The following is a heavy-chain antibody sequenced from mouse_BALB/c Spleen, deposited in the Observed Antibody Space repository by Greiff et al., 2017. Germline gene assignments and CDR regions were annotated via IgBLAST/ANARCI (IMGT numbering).Heavy chain of an antibody. D-gene: IGHD1-1*01. CDR3: TREGSSTAWFAY. J-gene: IGHJ3*01. CDR2: ISSGGSYT. CDR1: GFTFSSYT. Sequence: EVQVVESGGGLVKPGGSLKLSCAASGFTFSSYTMSWVRQTPEKRLEWVATISSGGSYTYYPDSVKGRFTISRDNAKNTLYLQMSSLKSEDTAMYYCTREGSSTAWFAYWGQGTLVTVSA. V-gene: IGHV5-6-4*01.